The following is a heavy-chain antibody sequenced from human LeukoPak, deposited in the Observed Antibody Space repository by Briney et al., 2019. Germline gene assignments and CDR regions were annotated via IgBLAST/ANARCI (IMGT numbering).Heavy chain of an antibody. D-gene: IGHD2-15*01. Sequence: GGSLRLSCAASGLTFSSYRMHWVRQVPGKGLVWVSRINSDGSSTSYVDSVKGRFTISRDNAKNTLYLQMNSLRAEDTAVYYCVRGQYCSGGNCYDTFDIWGQGTLVTVSS. CDR1: GLTFSSYR. V-gene: IGHV3-74*01. CDR2: INSDGSST. J-gene: IGHJ3*02. CDR3: VRGQYCSGGNCYDTFDI.